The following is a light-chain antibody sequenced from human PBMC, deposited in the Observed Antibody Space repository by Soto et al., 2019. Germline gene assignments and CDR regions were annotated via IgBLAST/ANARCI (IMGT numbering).Light chain of an antibody. CDR1: QSVSSSY. J-gene: IGKJ4*01. V-gene: IGKV3-20*01. Sequence: EIVLTQSPGTLSLSPGERATLSCRASQSVSSSYLAWYQQKPGQAPRLLIYNAFNRATGIPDRFSGSGSGTDFTLNISRLEPEDFAVYYWQQYGSSPGTFGGGTKVEIK. CDR2: NAF. CDR3: QQYGSSPGT.